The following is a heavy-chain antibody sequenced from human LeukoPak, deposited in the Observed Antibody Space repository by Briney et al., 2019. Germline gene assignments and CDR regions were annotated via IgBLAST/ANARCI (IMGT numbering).Heavy chain of an antibody. CDR2: IYYSGST. CDR3: ARDAVDYDSSVFSFDY. V-gene: IGHV4-39*07. Sequence: SGTLSLTCTVSGGSISSSSYYWGWIRQPPGKGLEWIGSIYYSGSTYYNPSLKSRVTISVDTSKNQFSLKLSSVTAADTAVYYCARDAVDYDSSVFSFDYWGQGTLVTVSS. J-gene: IGHJ4*02. D-gene: IGHD3-22*01. CDR1: GGSISSSSYY.